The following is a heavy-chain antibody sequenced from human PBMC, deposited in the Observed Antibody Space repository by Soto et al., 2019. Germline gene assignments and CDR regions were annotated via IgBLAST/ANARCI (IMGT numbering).Heavy chain of an antibody. CDR1: GFTFSAYD. J-gene: IGHJ4*02. CDR3: ARGRLTY. D-gene: IGHD2-21*02. V-gene: IGHV3-23*01. CDR2: ISGSGGST. Sequence: EVQLLESGGGLVHPGWSLRLSCAASGFTFSAYDMSWVRQAPGKGLEWVSAISGSGGSTYYADSVKGRFTISRDNSKNTLFLQMNSLRAEATAVYYCARGRLTYWGQGTLVTVSS.